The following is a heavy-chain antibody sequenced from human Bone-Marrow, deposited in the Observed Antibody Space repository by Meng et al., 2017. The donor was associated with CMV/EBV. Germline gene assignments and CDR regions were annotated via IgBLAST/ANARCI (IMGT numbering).Heavy chain of an antibody. Sequence: ASMKVSCKASGDTFTGYYMHWVRQAPGQGLEWMGWINPNSGGTNYAQKFQGRVTMTRDTSISTAYMELSRMRSDDTAVYYCARTYYYFWSGYYHYYYYGMDVWGQGTTVTVSS. CDR3: ARTYYYFWSGYYHYYYYGMDV. D-gene: IGHD3-3*01. CDR1: GDTFTGYY. J-gene: IGHJ6*02. CDR2: INPNSGGT. V-gene: IGHV1-2*02.